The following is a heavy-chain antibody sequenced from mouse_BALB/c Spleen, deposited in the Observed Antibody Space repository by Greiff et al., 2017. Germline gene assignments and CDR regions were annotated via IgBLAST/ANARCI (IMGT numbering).Heavy chain of an antibody. V-gene: IGHV4-1*02. D-gene: IGHD1-1*01. CDR1: GFNFSRYW. CDR2: INPDSSTI. Sequence: EVKLVESGGGLVQPGGSLKLSCAASGFNFSRYWMSWVRQAPGKGLEWIGEINPDSSTINYTPSLKDKFIISRDNAKNTLYLQMSKVRSEDTALYYCARHRGDYAMDYWGQGTSVTVSS. J-gene: IGHJ4*01. CDR3: ARHRGDYAMDY.